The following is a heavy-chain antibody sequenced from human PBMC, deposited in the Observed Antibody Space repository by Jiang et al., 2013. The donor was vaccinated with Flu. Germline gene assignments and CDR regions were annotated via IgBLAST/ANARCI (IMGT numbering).Heavy chain of an antibody. CDR3: ARAVGGYSYGYVLC. V-gene: IGHV1-69*01. CDR1: SYA. D-gene: IGHD5-18*01. Sequence: SYAVSWVRQAPGQGLEWMGGIIPIFGTSNYAQKFQGRVTITADESADESTSTAYMELSSLRPEDTAVYYCARAVGGYSYGYVLCWGQGTLVTVSS. CDR2: IIPIFGTS. J-gene: IGHJ4*02.